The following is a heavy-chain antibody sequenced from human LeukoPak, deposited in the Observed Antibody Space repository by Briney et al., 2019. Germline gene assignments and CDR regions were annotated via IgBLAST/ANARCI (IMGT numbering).Heavy chain of an antibody. CDR2: ISAYNGNT. CDR1: GYTFTSYG. D-gene: IGHD1-1*01. Sequence: ASVKVSCKASGYTFTSYGISWVRQAPGQGLEWMGWISAYNGNTNYAQKLQGRVTMTTDTSTSTAYMELSSLRSEDAAVYYCARAGNWNLYYGMDVWGQGTTVTVPS. V-gene: IGHV1-18*01. J-gene: IGHJ6*02. CDR3: ARAGNWNLYYGMDV.